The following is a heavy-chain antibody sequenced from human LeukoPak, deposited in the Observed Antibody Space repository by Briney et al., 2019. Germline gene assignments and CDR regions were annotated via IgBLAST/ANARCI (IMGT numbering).Heavy chain of an antibody. CDR1: GGSISSSSYY. J-gene: IGHJ4*02. D-gene: IGHD3-22*01. Sequence: SETLSLTCTVSGGSISSSSYYWGWIRQPPGKGLEWIGSIYYSGGTYYNPSLKSRVTISVDTSKNQFSLKLSSVTAADTAVYYCARDPRPRNPKYYYDSSGYYDYFDYWGQGTLVTVSS. V-gene: IGHV4-39*07. CDR2: IYYSGGT. CDR3: ARDPRPRNPKYYYDSSGYYDYFDY.